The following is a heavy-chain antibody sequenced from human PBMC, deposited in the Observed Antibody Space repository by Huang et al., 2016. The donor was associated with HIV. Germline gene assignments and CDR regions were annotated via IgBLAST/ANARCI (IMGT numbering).Heavy chain of an antibody. J-gene: IGHJ3*02. CDR1: GYTVSDLS. CDR2: FDPEEWET. V-gene: IGHV1-24*01. CDR3: ATSTPDVGAGVLRSAFDI. Sequence: QVQLVESGAELKKPGASVRVSCKVSGYTVSDLSLHWVRQAPEKGLEWMGGFDPEEWETSDAQRLQGRVTMTEDTATDTAYMELSSLRPEDTAVYYCATSTPDVGAGVLRSAFDIWGQGTMVTVSS. D-gene: IGHD2-15*01.